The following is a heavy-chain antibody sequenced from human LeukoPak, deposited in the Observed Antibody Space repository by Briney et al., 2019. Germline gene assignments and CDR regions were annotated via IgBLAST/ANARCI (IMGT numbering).Heavy chain of an antibody. V-gene: IGHV3-49*03. CDR1: GFTFDDYA. Sequence: PGRSLRLSCSASGFTFDDYAVSWFRQAPGKGLDWVGFIRSKAFGGTPEYAASVRGRFTISRDDSKSIAYLQMNSLKTEDTAVYYCTRNTVTVHFDYWSQGTLVTVSS. CDR2: IRSKAFGGTP. J-gene: IGHJ4*02. CDR3: TRNTVTVHFDY. D-gene: IGHD4-17*01.